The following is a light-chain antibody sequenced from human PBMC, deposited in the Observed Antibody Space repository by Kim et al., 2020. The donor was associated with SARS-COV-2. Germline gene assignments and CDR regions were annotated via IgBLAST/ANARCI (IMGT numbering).Light chain of an antibody. CDR3: QQYVNLLLT. CDR1: QDISNY. Sequence: DIQMTQSPSSLSASVGDRVTITCQASQDISNYLSWYQQKPGRAPKLLIFDASSLETGVPSRFSGSGSGTDFTFTISSLQPEDVATYYCQQYVNLLLTFGGGTKVDIK. J-gene: IGKJ4*01. V-gene: IGKV1-33*01. CDR2: DAS.